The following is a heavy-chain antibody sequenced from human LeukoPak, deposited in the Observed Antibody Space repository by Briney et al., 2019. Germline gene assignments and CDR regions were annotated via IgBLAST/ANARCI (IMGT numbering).Heavy chain of an antibody. CDR3: ARVAQYLVGASSTAFFEY. CDR2: ITTLGST. V-gene: IGHV4-4*07. Sequence: SETLSRTCSVSGSSINNYYWTWIRQPAGKGLEWIGHITTLGSTNYNPSLKSRVSMSVDTSNYHFSLKLSFVTAADTVIYYCARVAQYLVGASSTAFFEYWGQGTLVTVSS. CDR1: GSSINNYY. J-gene: IGHJ4*02. D-gene: IGHD1-26*01.